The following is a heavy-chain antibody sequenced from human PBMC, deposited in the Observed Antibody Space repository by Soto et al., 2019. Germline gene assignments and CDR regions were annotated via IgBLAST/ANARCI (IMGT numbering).Heavy chain of an antibody. V-gene: IGHV1-69*08. CDR2: IIPILGIA. D-gene: IGHD3-10*01. CDR3: ARDLPYGSGSYYGNYFDY. CDR1: GGTFSSYT. Sequence: QVQLVQSGAEVKKPGSSVKVSCKASGGTFSSYTISWVRQAPGQGLEWMGRIIPILGIANYAQKFQGRVTITADKXTXTXXMELSSLRSEDTAVYYCARDLPYGSGSYYGNYFDYWGQGTLVTVSS. J-gene: IGHJ4*02.